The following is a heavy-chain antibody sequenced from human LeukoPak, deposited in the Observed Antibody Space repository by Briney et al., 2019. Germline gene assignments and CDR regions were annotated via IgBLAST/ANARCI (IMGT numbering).Heavy chain of an antibody. CDR1: GGSISIFY. CDR2: IFCSGAT. D-gene: IGHD1-7*01. V-gene: IGHV4-59*08. Sequence: PSETLSLTCAVSGGSISIFYWTWFRQPPGKRLEWIGHIFCSGATNYNPSLKRRVSMSVDTSKNQFSLKLNSVTAADTAVYFCARLSIGGTPVDFWGLGTLVSVSS. CDR3: ARLSIGGTPVDF. J-gene: IGHJ4*02.